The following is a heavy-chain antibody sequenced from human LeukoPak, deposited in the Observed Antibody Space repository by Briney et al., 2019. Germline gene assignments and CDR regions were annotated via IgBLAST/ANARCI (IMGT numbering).Heavy chain of an antibody. D-gene: IGHD1-14*01. Sequence: GGSLRLSCAASGFTFNNYGMQWVRQAPGKGLEWVAFIRDDGHNNYYADSVKDRFTISRDNSKSTLYLQMNSLRAEDTAVYYCTRGYLGIDYWGRGTLVTVSS. J-gene: IGHJ4*02. CDR3: TRGYLGIDY. CDR2: IRDDGHNN. V-gene: IGHV3-30*02. CDR1: GFTFNNYG.